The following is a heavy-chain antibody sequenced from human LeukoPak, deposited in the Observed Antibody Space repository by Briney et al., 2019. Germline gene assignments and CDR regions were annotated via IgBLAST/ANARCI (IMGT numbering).Heavy chain of an antibody. V-gene: IGHV3-7*01. D-gene: IGHD1-14*01. J-gene: IGHJ4*02. CDR1: STSW. CDR3: YSITDC. Sequence: STSWMAWVRQAPGKGLEWVANIKQDGSEKYYVDSVKGRFTISRDNAKNSLYLQMNSLRAEDTAVYYCYSITDCWGQGTLVTVSS. CDR2: IKQDGSEK.